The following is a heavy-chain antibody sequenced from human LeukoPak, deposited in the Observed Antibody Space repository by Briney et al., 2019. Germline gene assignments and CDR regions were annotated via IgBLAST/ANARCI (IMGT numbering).Heavy chain of an antibody. Sequence: SVKVSCKASGGTFSSYAISWVRQAPGQGLEWMGGIIPIFGTANYAQKFQGRVTITTDESTSTAYMELSSLGSEDTAVYYCAGYYYDSSGYLDYWGQGTLVTVSS. CDR3: AGYYYDSSGYLDY. CDR2: IIPIFGTA. D-gene: IGHD3-22*01. V-gene: IGHV1-69*05. J-gene: IGHJ4*02. CDR1: GGTFSSYA.